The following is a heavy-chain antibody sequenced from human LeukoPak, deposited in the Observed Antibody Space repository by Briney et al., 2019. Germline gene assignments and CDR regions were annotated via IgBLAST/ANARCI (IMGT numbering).Heavy chain of an antibody. J-gene: IGHJ4*02. CDR2: ISYDGSNK. D-gene: IGHD6-13*01. CDR1: GFTFSSYG. Sequence: HPGRSLRLSCAASGFTFSSYGMHWVRQAPGKGLEWVAVISYDGSNKYYADSVKGRFTISRDNSKNTLYLQMNSLRAEDTAVYYCAREAEEKTAEEEAHSDYWGQGTLVTVSS. CDR3: AREAEEKTAEEEAHSDY. V-gene: IGHV3-30*03.